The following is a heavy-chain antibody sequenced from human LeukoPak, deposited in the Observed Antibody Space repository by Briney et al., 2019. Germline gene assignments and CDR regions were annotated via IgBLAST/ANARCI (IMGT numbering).Heavy chain of an antibody. Sequence: SETLSLTCTVSGGSISSYYWSWIRQPPGKGLEWIGYIYYSGSTNYNPSLKSRVTISVVTSKNQFSLKLSSVTAADTAVYYCARDPPRPGGWYPDPYFDYWGQGTLVTVSS. CDR3: ARDPPRPGGWYPDPYFDY. D-gene: IGHD6-19*01. J-gene: IGHJ4*02. CDR1: GGSISSYY. V-gene: IGHV4-59*01. CDR2: IYYSGST.